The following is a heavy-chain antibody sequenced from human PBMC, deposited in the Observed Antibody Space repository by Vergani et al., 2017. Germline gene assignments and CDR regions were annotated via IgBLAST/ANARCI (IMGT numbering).Heavy chain of an antibody. Sequence: VQLVESGGGLVQPGGSLRLSCAASGFTFSSYGMHWVRQAPGKGLEWVAVISYDGSNKYYADSVKGRFTISRDNSKNTLYLQMNSLRAEDTAVYYCAKDVFREVAPAYWGQGTLVTVSS. J-gene: IGHJ4*02. CDR1: GFTFSSYG. V-gene: IGHV3-30*18. CDR3: AKDVFREVAPAY. CDR2: ISYDGSNK. D-gene: IGHD2-15*01.